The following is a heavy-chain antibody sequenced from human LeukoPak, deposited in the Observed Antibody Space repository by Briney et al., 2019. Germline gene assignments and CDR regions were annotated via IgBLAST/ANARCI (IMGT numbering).Heavy chain of an antibody. J-gene: IGHJ3*02. CDR3: ARPYGHSSSSGAFDI. Sequence: SEKVSCKASGGTFSSYAISWVRQAPGQGLEWMGRIIPILGIANYAQKFQGRVTITADKSTSTAYMELSSLRSEDTAVYYCARPYGHSSSSGAFDIWGQGTMVTVSS. D-gene: IGHD6-6*01. CDR2: IIPILGIA. V-gene: IGHV1-69*04. CDR1: GGTFSSYA.